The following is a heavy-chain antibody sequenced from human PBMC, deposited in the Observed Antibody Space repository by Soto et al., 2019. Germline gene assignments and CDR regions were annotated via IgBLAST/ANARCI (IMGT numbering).Heavy chain of an antibody. D-gene: IGHD2-15*01. CDR3: VQSAPVVAARGDEDY. CDR2: ISSDDGTDT. V-gene: IGHV3-23*01. Sequence: PGGSLRLSCAVSGLPFINYAMSWVRQAPGQGLEWVSAISSDDGTDTYYADSVKGRFTISRDNSKDTLYLQMDSLRAEDTAVYYCVQSAPVVAARGDEDYWGQGTLVTVSS. CDR1: GLPFINYA. J-gene: IGHJ4*02.